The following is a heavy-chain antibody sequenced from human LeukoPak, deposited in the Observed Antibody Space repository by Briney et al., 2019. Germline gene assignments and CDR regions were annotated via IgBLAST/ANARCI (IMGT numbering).Heavy chain of an antibody. Sequence: PSETLSLTCAVYGGSFSGYYWSWIRQPPGKGLEWIGEINHSGSTNYNPSLKSRVTISVDTSKNQFSLKLSSVTAADTVVYYCARGRYSSSHHATFDYWGQGTLVTVSS. CDR2: INHSGST. CDR1: GGSFSGYY. CDR3: ARGRYSSSHHATFDY. D-gene: IGHD6-6*01. J-gene: IGHJ4*02. V-gene: IGHV4-34*01.